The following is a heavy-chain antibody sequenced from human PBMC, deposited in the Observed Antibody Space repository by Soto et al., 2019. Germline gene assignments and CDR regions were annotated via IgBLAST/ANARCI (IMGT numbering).Heavy chain of an antibody. CDR2: IHYSGSA. Sequence: QVQLQESGPGLVRPSETLSLTCTVSGGSISSYYWSWIRQPPGKGLEWIGYIHYSGSANYNPSLKSRVTISVDTSKNQFSLKLSSATAADTAVYYCARNYGGNVDYWGQGTLVTVSS. D-gene: IGHD4-17*01. V-gene: IGHV4-59*08. J-gene: IGHJ4*02. CDR1: GGSISSYY. CDR3: ARNYGGNVDY.